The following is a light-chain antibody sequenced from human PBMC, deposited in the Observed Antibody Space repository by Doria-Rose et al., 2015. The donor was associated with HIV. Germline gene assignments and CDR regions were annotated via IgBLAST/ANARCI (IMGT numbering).Light chain of an antibody. CDR1: QSLLYTSKNY. J-gene: IGKJ3*01. CDR3: QQYYDTPS. V-gene: IGKV4-1*01. CDR2: WAS. Sequence: TQSPESLGMSLGERAILNCKSNQSLLYTSKNYLAWYQQKPGQPPKLLIYWASTRQSGVPARFSGSGSGTDFTLTISSLEAEDVAVYYCQQYYDTPSFGPGTTVDIK.